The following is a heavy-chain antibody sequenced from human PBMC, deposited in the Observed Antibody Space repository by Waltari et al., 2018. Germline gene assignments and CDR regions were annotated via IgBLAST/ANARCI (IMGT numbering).Heavy chain of an antibody. D-gene: IGHD2-15*01. CDR2: IIPSLGIA. CDR1: GGTFSSYT. Sequence: QVQLVQSGAEVKKPGSSVKVSCKASGGTFSSYTISWVRQAPGQGLEWMGRIIPSLGIAKYEQKIKGRVTITADKSTSTAYMELSSLRAEDRAVYYCASARTSGDAFDIWGQGTMVTVSS. J-gene: IGHJ3*02. CDR3: ASARTSGDAFDI. V-gene: IGHV1-69*02.